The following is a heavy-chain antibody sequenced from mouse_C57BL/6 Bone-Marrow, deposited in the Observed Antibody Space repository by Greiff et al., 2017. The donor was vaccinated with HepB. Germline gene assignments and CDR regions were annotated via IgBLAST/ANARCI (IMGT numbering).Heavy chain of an antibody. CDR2: IYPGSGST. V-gene: IGHV1-55*01. Sequence: QVQLKESGAELVKPGASVKMSCKASGYTFTSYWITWVKQRPGQGLEWIGDIYPGSGSTNYNEKFKSKATLTVDTSSSTAYMQLSSLTSEDSAVYYCAREENSSGYVAWFAYWGQGTLVTVSA. CDR1: GYTFTSYW. D-gene: IGHD3-2*02. J-gene: IGHJ3*01. CDR3: AREENSSGYVAWFAY.